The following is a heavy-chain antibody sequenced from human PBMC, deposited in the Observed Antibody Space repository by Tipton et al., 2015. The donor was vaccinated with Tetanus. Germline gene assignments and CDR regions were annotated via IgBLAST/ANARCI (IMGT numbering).Heavy chain of an antibody. V-gene: IGHV4-61*01. J-gene: IGHJ5*02. CDR1: GGSVSSGSYY. CDR2: IYYSGST. Sequence: TLSLTCTVSGGSVSSGSYYWSWIRQPPGKGLEWIGYIYYSGSTNYNPSLKSRVTISVDTSKNQFSLKLSSVTAADTAVYYCARDVVVAVPRWFDPWGQGTLVTVSS. CDR3: ARDVVVAVPRWFDP. D-gene: IGHD2-2*01.